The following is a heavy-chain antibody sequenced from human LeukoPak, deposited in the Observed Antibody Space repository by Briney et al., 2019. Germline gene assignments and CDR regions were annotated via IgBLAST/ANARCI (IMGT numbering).Heavy chain of an antibody. Sequence: ESGPTLVKPTQPLTLTCAFSGFSLSTRGVGVGWIRQPPGKTLEWLALIYWDDDKRYSPSLKSRLTITKDTSKNQVVLTMTNMDPVDTGTYYCVHVKRLTDIYYFDYWGQGTLVTVSS. CDR1: GFSLSTRGVG. CDR3: VHVKRLTDIYYFDY. CDR2: IYWDDDK. J-gene: IGHJ4*02. D-gene: IGHD3-3*02. V-gene: IGHV2-5*02.